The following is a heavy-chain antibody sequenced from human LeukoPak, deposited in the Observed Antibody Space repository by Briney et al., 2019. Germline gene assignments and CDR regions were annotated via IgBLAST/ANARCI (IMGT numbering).Heavy chain of an antibody. D-gene: IGHD1-26*01. Sequence: GGSLRLSCAASGFTFRTYGMHWVRQAPGRGLEWVAVISYDGSDKYYADSVKGRFTISRDNSKNTLYLQMNSLGAEDTAVYYCAKVFFSGSYYAASDYWGQGTLVTVSS. V-gene: IGHV3-30*18. J-gene: IGHJ4*02. CDR1: GFTFRTYG. CDR3: AKVFFSGSYYAASDY. CDR2: ISYDGSDK.